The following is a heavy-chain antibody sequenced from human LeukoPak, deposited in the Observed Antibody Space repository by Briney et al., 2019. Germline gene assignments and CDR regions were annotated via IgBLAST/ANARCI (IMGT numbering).Heavy chain of an antibody. CDR1: GFTFSSYA. D-gene: IGHD3-22*01. Sequence: PGGSLRLSCAASGFTFSSYATHWVRQAPGKGLEWVADISYDGSNKYYADSVKGRFTISRDNSKNTLYLQMNSLRAEDTAVYYCASYYYDSSGYYLGYFDYWGQGTLVTVSS. CDR2: ISYDGSNK. J-gene: IGHJ4*02. V-gene: IGHV3-30-3*01. CDR3: ASYYYDSSGYYLGYFDY.